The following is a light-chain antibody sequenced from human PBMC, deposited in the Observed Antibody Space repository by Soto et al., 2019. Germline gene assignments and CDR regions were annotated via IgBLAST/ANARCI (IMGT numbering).Light chain of an antibody. CDR2: DAS. V-gene: IGKV1-5*01. CDR3: QQYNSYPYT. J-gene: IGKJ2*01. CDR1: QTIRSW. Sequence: DIQMTQSPSTLSASVGDRVTLTCRASQTIRSWLAWYQQKPGKAPKLLIYDASSLQSGVPSRFSGSGSGTEFTLTVSSLQPDDFATYFCQQYNSYPYTFGQGTKLQIK.